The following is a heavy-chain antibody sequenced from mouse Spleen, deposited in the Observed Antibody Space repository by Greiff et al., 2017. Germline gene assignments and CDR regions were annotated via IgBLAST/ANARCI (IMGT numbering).Heavy chain of an antibody. J-gene: IGHJ1*01. CDR2: IYPGSGNT. Sequence: QVQLQQSGAELVRPGASVKLSCKASGYTFTDYYINWVKQRPGQGLEWIARIYPGSGNTYYNEKFKGKATLTAEKSSSTAYMQLSSLTSEDSAVYFCARYKGHRDWYFDVWGAGTTVTVSS. CDR3: ARYKGHRDWYFDV. D-gene: IGHD1-3*01. CDR1: GYTFTDYY. V-gene: IGHV1-76*01.